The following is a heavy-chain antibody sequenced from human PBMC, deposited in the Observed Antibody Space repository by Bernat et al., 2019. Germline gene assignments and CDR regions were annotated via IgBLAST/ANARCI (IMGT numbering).Heavy chain of an antibody. CDR3: AGSPGTGTVDY. CDR2: INQDGGEQ. D-gene: IGHD1-1*01. CDR1: GFTFSMYW. J-gene: IGHJ4*02. V-gene: IGHV3-7*04. Sequence: EVQLVESGGGLVQPGGSLRLSCSASGFTFSMYWMSWVRQAPGKGLEWVANINQDGGEQYYVDSVMGRFTISRDNAKNSLYLQMSSLRVEETAVYYGAGSPGTGTVDYWGQGTLVTVSS.